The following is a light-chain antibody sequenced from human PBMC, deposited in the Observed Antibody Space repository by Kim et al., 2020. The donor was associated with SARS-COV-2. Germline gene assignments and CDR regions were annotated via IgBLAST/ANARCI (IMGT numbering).Light chain of an antibody. Sequence: EIVLTQSPATLSLSPGERATLSCRASQSVSSSLAWYQQKPGQAPRLLIYDASSRATGIPARFSGSGSGTDFTLTISSLEPEAFAVYYCHQRRDWPLTFGAGTKVDIK. CDR1: QSVSSS. CDR3: HQRRDWPLT. J-gene: IGKJ4*01. V-gene: IGKV3-11*01. CDR2: DAS.